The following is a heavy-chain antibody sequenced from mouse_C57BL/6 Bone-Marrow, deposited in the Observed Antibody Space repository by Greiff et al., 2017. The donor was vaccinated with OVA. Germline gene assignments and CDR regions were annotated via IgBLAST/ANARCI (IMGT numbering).Heavy chain of an antibody. J-gene: IGHJ2*01. V-gene: IGHV1-76*01. CDR1: GYTFTDHY. Sequence: QVHVKQSGAEVVRPGASVKLSCKASGYTFTDHYINWVKQRPGQGLEWIARIYPGSGNTYYNEKFKGKATLTAEKYSNTAYMQLSSLTSEDSAVYFCARDDGYFFEYWGQGTTLTVSS. D-gene: IGHD2-3*01. CDR3: ARDDGYFFEY. CDR2: IYPGSGNT.